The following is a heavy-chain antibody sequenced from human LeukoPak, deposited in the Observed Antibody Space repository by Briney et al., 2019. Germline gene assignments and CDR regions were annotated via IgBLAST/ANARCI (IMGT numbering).Heavy chain of an antibody. Sequence: GGSLRLSCAASGFTVSSNYMSWVRQAPGKGLEWVSVIYSGGSTYYADSVKGRFTISRDNSKNTLYLQMNSLRAEDTAVYYCARDSGTVPRRYYYYMDVWGKGTTVTVSS. CDR2: IYSGGST. CDR3: ARDSGTVPRRYYYYMDV. D-gene: IGHD4-17*01. CDR1: GFTVSSNY. V-gene: IGHV3-66*02. J-gene: IGHJ6*03.